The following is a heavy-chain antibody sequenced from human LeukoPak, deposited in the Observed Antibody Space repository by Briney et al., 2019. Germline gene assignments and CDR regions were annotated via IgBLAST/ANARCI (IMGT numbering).Heavy chain of an antibody. J-gene: IGHJ4*02. CDR3: AKDPNIQLYSSSPFDY. CDR2: IRYDGSNK. CDR1: GFTFSSYG. D-gene: IGHD6-6*01. V-gene: IGHV3-30*02. Sequence: GGSLRLSCAASGFTFSSYGMHWVRQAPGKGLEWVAFIRYDGSNKYYADSVKGRFTISRDNSKNTLYLQMNSLRAEDTAVYYCAKDPNIQLYSSSPFDYWGQGTLVTVSS.